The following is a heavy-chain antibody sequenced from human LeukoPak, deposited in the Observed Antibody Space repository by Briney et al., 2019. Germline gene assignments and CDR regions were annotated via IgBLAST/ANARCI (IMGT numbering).Heavy chain of an antibody. CDR3: AIHLGGSGN. Sequence: GGSLRLSCGVSGLTFSSYAMSWVRQAPGKGLEWVSAISGSGGSTYYADSVKGRFTISRDNSKNTLYLQMNSLRAEDTAVYYCAIHLGGSGNWGQGTLVTVSS. V-gene: IGHV3-23*01. CDR2: ISGSGGST. J-gene: IGHJ4*02. D-gene: IGHD3-10*01. CDR1: GLTFSSYA.